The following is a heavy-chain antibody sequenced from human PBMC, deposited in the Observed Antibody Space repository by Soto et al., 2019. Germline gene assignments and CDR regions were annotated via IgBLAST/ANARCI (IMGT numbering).Heavy chain of an antibody. CDR3: ARHETLKGDYDY. D-gene: IGHD4-17*01. J-gene: IGHJ4*02. CDR1: GGSISSGGYY. CDR2: IYYSGST. V-gene: IGHV4-31*03. Sequence: SQTLSLTCTVSGGSISSGGYYWSWIRQHPGKGLEWIGYIYYSGSTYYNPSLKSRVTISVDTSKNQFSLKLSSVTAADTAVYYCARHETLKGDYDYWGQGNLVTGSS.